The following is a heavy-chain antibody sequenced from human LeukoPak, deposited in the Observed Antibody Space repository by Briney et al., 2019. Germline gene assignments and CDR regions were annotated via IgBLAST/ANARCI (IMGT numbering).Heavy chain of an antibody. CDR3: GRQGYTPIYYFLDY. D-gene: IGHD2-15*01. CDR2: IYTSGTT. V-gene: IGHV4-4*07. CDR1: GGSINSYF. Sequence: SETLSLTCTVTGGSINSYFWGWVRQPVGKGLEWIGRIYTSGTTNYNPSLKSRLTMSVDTSKNQFSLTLRSVTAADSAVYYCGRQGYTPIYYFLDYWSQGSLVTVSS. J-gene: IGHJ4*02.